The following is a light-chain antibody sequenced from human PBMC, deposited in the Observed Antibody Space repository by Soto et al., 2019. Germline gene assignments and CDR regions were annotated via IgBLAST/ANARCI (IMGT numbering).Light chain of an antibody. Sequence: QSVLTQPASVSGSPGQSITISCTGTSSDVGAYNYVSWYQHHPGEAPKVMIYEVSNRPSGISDRFSGSKSGSAASLTISGLQAEDEADYYCSSYTSSSTLVFGGGTQLTVL. J-gene: IGLJ2*01. CDR1: SSDVGAYNY. CDR3: SSYTSSSTLV. V-gene: IGLV2-14*01. CDR2: EVS.